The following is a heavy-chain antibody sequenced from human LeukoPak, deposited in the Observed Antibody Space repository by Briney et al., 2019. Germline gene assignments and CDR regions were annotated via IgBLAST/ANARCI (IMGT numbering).Heavy chain of an antibody. CDR1: GFTFSSYA. CDR3: AKALSGDYEHWFDP. CDR2: ISGSGGST. D-gene: IGHD4-17*01. J-gene: IGHJ5*02. Sequence: PGGSLRLSCAASGFTFSSYAMSWVRQAPGKGLEWVSAISGSGGSTYYADSVKGRFTISRDNSKNTLYLQMDSLRAEDTAVYYCAKALSGDYEHWFDPWGQGTLVTVSS. V-gene: IGHV3-23*01.